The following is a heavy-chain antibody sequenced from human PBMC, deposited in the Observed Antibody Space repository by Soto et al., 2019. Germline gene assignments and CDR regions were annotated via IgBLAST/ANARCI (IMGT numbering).Heavy chain of an antibody. Sequence: GGSLRLSCADSGFILRNYWMSWVRQAPGMGLQWVASIKEDGSEKYYVDPVKGRFTISRENAKNSLYLQMNSLRAEDTAVYYCARYRSLDSWGQGILVTVSS. J-gene: IGHJ5*01. V-gene: IGHV3-7*03. CDR3: ARYRSLDS. CDR2: IKEDGSEK. CDR1: GFILRNYW. D-gene: IGHD3-16*02.